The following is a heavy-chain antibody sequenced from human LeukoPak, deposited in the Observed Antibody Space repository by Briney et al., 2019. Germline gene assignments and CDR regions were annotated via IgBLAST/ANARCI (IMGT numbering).Heavy chain of an antibody. CDR2: ISSSGSSI. V-gene: IGHV3-21*01. CDR1: RFTFSSYS. CDR3: ARASKYYYDSSGYPLDY. Sequence: GGSLRLSCAASRFTFSSYSMIWVRQAPGKGLEWVSSISSSGSSIYYADSVKGRFTISRDNAKNSLYLQMNSLRAEDTAVYYCARASKYYYDSSGYPLDYWGQGTLVTVSS. J-gene: IGHJ4*02. D-gene: IGHD3-22*01.